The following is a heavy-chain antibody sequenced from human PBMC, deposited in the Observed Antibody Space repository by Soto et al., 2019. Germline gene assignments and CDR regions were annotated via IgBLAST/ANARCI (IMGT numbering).Heavy chain of an antibody. J-gene: IGHJ5*02. CDR2: IYHSGDT. D-gene: IGHD6-13*01. CDR1: GGSMISYY. V-gene: IGHV4-59*12. Sequence: SETLSLTCTVSGGSMISYYWSWVRQPPGKGLEWIGEIYHSGDTNYNPSLKSRVILSVDKSKNQFFLKVNSVTAADTAVYYCARGERQQQRDTWGRGILVTVSS. CDR3: ARGERQQQRDT.